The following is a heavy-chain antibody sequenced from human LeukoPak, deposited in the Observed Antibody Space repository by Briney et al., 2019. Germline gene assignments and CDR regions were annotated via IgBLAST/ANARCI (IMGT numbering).Heavy chain of an antibody. CDR3: ARGKPSYGSGTYYRPLEPNYMDV. D-gene: IGHD3-10*01. CDR2: ISGSGGST. CDR1: GFTFSSYG. J-gene: IGHJ6*03. Sequence: PGGSLRLSCAASGFTFSSYGMSWVRQAPGKGLEWVSAISGSGGSTYYADSVKGRFTISRDNSKNTLYLQMNSLRAEDTAVYYCARGKPSYGSGTYYRPLEPNYMDVWGKGTTVTVSS. V-gene: IGHV3-23*01.